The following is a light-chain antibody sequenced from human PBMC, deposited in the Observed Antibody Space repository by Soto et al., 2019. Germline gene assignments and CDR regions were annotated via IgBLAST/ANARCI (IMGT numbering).Light chain of an antibody. CDR1: QGISNY. J-gene: IGKJ1*01. CDR3: QQYNNWLTWT. V-gene: IGKV1-27*01. Sequence: DIQMTQSPSSLSASVGDRVIITCRASQGISNYLAWYQQKPGKVPKLLIYAASTLQSGVPSRFSGSGSGTEFTLTISSLQSEDFAVYYCQQYNNWLTWTFGQGTKVDIK. CDR2: AAS.